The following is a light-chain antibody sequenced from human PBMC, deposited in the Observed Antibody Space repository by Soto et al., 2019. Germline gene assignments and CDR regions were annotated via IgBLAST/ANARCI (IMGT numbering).Light chain of an antibody. J-gene: IGKJ4*01. CDR1: QNIKKY. CDR3: QQRFSAPLT. V-gene: IGKV1-39*01. Sequence: DIQMTQSPSSLSASVGDRVTITCRASQNIKKYLNLYQQQPGKAPKLLIYTSSPLQVGFPSRFSGSGSGTDFTLIISSLQPADSATYFCQQRFSAPLTVGGGTKVVIK. CDR2: TSS.